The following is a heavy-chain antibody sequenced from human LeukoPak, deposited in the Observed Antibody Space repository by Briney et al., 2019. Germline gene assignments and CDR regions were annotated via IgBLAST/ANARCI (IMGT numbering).Heavy chain of an antibody. V-gene: IGHV3-21*01. CDR1: GFTFSSYN. J-gene: IGHJ6*03. CDR2: ISSTSRSYI. CDR3: AREHSGYDFPGRDYYYMDV. Sequence: GGSLRLSCAASGFTFSSYNMNWVRQAPGKGLEWVSSISSTSRSYIYYADSVKGRFTISRDNAKNSLYLQMNSLRAEDTAVYYCAREHSGYDFPGRDYYYMDVWGKGTTVTVSS. D-gene: IGHD5-12*01.